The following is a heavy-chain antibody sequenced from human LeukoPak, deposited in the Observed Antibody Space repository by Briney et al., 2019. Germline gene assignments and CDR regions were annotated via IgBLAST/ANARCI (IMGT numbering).Heavy chain of an antibody. CDR1: GFNFNNYW. V-gene: IGHV3-7*01. CDR2: IKDDGSEE. D-gene: IGHD6-13*01. J-gene: IGHJ4*02. Sequence: GGSLRLSCAASGFNFNNYWMSWLRQAPGKGLEWVANIKDDGSEEYYVDSVKGRFTISRDNAKNSLYLQMNSLRAEDTAVYYCASIARYSSSSSWGQGTLVTVSS. CDR3: ASIARYSSSSS.